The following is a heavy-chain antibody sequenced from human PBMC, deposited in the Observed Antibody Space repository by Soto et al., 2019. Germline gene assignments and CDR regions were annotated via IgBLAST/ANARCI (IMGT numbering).Heavy chain of an antibody. CDR1: GFTFNTYA. V-gene: IGHV3-33*05. Sequence: PGGSLRLSCAASGFTFNTYAMHWVRQAPGKGLEWVAIISYDVNNKYYADSVRGRFTISRDNSENTLYLQMNSLRAEDTAVYYCARARGDGGGWYVAFDIWGQGTMVTVSS. CDR3: ARARGDGGGWYVAFDI. D-gene: IGHD6-19*01. CDR2: ISYDVNNK. J-gene: IGHJ3*02.